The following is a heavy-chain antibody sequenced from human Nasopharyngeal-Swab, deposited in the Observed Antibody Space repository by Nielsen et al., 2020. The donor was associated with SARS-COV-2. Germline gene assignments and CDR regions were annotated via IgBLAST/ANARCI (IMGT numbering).Heavy chain of an antibody. D-gene: IGHD5-12*01. CDR3: AKDRDSGDDSEEYYHYYGMDV. CDR2: ISGGSDST. Sequence: GESPKISCAASGFTFSNFAMSWVRQAPGKGLEWVSVISGGSDSTYYTDSVRGRFTISRDNSKNTLNLQMNNLRAEDTAIYYCAKDRDSGDDSEEYYHYYGMDVWGQGAPVTVSS. V-gene: IGHV3-23*01. J-gene: IGHJ6*02. CDR1: GFTFSNFA.